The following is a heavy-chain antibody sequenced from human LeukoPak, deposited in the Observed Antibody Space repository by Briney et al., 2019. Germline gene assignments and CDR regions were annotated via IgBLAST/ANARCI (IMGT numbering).Heavy chain of an antibody. CDR2: IYGGGDT. J-gene: IGHJ1*01. CDR1: GFTVTDNY. D-gene: IGHD6-13*01. Sequence: GGSLRLSCAASGFTVTDNYMNWVRQSSGKGLEWVSVIYGGGDTNYADSVKGRFIISRDTSKNTVYLQMNSLGAEDTAVYCCAKSGQQLPEYFQHWGQGTLVTVSS. V-gene: IGHV3-53*01. CDR3: AKSGQQLPEYFQH.